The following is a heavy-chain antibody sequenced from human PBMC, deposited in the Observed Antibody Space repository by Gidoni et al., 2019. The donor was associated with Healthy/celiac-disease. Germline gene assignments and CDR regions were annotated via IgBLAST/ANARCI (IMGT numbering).Heavy chain of an antibody. Sequence: QVQLQESGPGLVKPSETLSLTCTVSGGSISSYYWSWIRQPPGKGLEWIGYIYYSGSTNYNPSLKSRVTISVDTSKNQFSLKLSSVTAADTAVYYCARGISTVVIGNDAFDIWGQGTMVTVSS. CDR2: IYYSGST. J-gene: IGHJ3*02. V-gene: IGHV4-59*01. CDR3: ARGISTVVIGNDAFDI. CDR1: GGSISSYY. D-gene: IGHD4-17*01.